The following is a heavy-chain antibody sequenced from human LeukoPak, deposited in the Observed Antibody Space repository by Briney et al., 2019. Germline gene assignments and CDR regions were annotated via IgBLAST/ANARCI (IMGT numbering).Heavy chain of an antibody. V-gene: IGHV3-48*01. J-gene: IGHJ4*02. CDR1: GFTFSSYS. CDR2: ISSSSSTI. Sequence: PGGSLRLSCAASGFTFSSYSMNWVRQAPGKGLEWVSYISSSSSTIYYADSVKGRFTISRDNAKNSLYLQMNSLRAEDTAVYYCALLDYDYVWGSYRYPYYFDYWGQGTLVTVSS. D-gene: IGHD3-16*02. CDR3: ALLDYDYVWGSYRYPYYFDY.